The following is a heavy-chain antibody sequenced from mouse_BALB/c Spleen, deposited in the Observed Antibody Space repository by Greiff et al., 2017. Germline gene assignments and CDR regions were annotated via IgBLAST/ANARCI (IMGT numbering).Heavy chain of an antibody. Sequence: QVQLKESGAELARPGASVKMSCKASGYTFTSYTMHWVKQRPGQGLEWIGYINPSSGYTNYNQKFKDKATLTADKSSSTAYMQLSSLTSEDSAVYYCARAGNYGFDYWGQGTTLTVSS. D-gene: IGHD2-1*01. CDR3: ARAGNYGFDY. J-gene: IGHJ2*01. CDR2: INPSSGYT. CDR1: GYTFTSYT. V-gene: IGHV1-4*01.